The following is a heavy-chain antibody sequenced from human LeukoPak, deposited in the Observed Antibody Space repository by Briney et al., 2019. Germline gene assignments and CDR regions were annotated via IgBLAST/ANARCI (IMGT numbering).Heavy chain of an antibody. J-gene: IGHJ5*02. CDR2: TSGSGGGK. CDR3: AKAATVYAQYNWFDP. D-gene: IGHD4-17*01. Sequence: PGGSLRLSCGASGFTFTSYAMSWVRQAPGKGLEWVSNTSGSGGGKYYADSVKGRFAISRDNSKNTLYLQMNSLRAEATAVYYCAKAATVYAQYNWFDPGGQGTLVTVSA. CDR1: GFTFTSYA. V-gene: IGHV3-23*01.